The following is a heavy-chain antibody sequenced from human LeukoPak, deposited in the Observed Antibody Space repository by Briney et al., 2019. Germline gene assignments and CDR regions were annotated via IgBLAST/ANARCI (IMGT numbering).Heavy chain of an antibody. D-gene: IGHD3-22*01. V-gene: IGHV3-43D*03. CDR1: GFTFDDYA. CDR2: ISWYAGST. J-gene: IGHJ4*02. Sequence: GGSLRLSCEASGFTFDDYAMHWVRQAPGKGLEWVSLISWYAGSTYYADSLKGRFTISRDNSKNSLFLQMNSLRGEHTPVYHCSKGVGPGDDSSGYYFDWWGKGTVVSVS. CDR3: SKGVGPGDDSSGYYFDW.